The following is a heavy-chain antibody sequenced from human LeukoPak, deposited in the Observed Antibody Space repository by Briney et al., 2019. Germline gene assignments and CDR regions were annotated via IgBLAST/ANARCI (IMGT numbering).Heavy chain of an antibody. CDR1: GGSVSSGSYY. J-gene: IGHJ6*02. Sequence: PSETLSLTCTVSGGSVSSGSYYWSWIRQPPGKGLEWIGYIYYSGSTNYNPSLKSRVTISVDTSKNQFSLKLSSVTAADTAVYYCARDREERPYCSSTSCYYYYYGMDVWGQGTTVTVSS. CDR3: ARDREERPYCSSTSCYYYYYGMDV. V-gene: IGHV4-61*01. D-gene: IGHD2-2*01. CDR2: IYYSGST.